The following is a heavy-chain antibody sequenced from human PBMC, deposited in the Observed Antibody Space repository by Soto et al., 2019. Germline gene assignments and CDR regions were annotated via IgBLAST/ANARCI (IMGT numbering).Heavy chain of an antibody. D-gene: IGHD3-22*01. CDR1: GGTFSSYA. CDR2: IIPIFGTA. V-gene: IGHV1-69*01. CDR3: ARGHYYDSSGYYYVRGLVRGRDYFDY. J-gene: IGHJ4*02. Sequence: QVQLVQSGAEVKKPGSSVKVSCKASGGTFSSYAISWVRQAPGQGLEWMGGIIPIFGTANYAQKFQGRVTITADESTSTAYMELSSLRSEDTAVYYCARGHYYDSSGYYYVRGLVRGRDYFDYWGQGTLVTVSS.